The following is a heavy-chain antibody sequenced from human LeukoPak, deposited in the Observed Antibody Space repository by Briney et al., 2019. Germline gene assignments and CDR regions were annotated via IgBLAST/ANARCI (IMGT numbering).Heavy chain of an antibody. CDR2: ISSNGGST. V-gene: IGHV3-64*01. Sequence: QPGGSLRLSCAASGFTFSSYAMHWVRQAPGKGLEYVSAISSNGGSTYYANSVKGRFTISRDNSKNTLYLQMGSLRAEDMAVYYCARTYYYGSGSYYFDYWGQGTLVTVSS. CDR1: GFTFSSYA. J-gene: IGHJ4*02. CDR3: ARTYYYGSGSYYFDY. D-gene: IGHD3-10*01.